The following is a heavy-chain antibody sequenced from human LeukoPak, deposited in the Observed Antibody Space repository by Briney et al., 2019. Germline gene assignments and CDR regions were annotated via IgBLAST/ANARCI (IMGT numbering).Heavy chain of an antibody. CDR1: GYTFTGYY. J-gene: IGHJ3*02. V-gene: IGHV1-46*01. D-gene: IGHD3-3*01. CDR3: AREGGTITIFGVVTHDAFDI. CDR2: INPSSGNT. Sequence: ASVKVSCKASGYTFTGYYIHWVRQAPGQGLEWMGIINPSSGNTSYAQKFQGRVTMTRDTSTSTVYMELSSLRSEDTAVYYCAREGGTITIFGVVTHDAFDIWGQGTMVTVSS.